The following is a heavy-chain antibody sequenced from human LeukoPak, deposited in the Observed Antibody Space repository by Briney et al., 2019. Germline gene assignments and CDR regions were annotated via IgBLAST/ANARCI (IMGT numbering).Heavy chain of an antibody. J-gene: IGHJ3*02. CDR3: ARCGAAGTPAFDI. CDR2: ISSSSSYI. D-gene: IGHD6-13*01. Sequence: MSGGSLRLSCAASGFTFSSYALNWVRQAPGKGLEWVSSISSSSSYIYYADSVKGRFTISRDNAKNSLYLQTNSLRAEDTAVYYCARCGAAGTPAFDIWGQGTMVTVSS. CDR1: GFTFSSYA. V-gene: IGHV3-21*01.